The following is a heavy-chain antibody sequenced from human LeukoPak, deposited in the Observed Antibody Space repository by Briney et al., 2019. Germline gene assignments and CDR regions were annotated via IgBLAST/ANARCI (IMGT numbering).Heavy chain of an antibody. CDR3: ARFRSYWGDFDY. J-gene: IGHJ4*02. Sequence: TSETLSLTCTVSGGSISSSSYYWGWIRQPPGKGLEWIGSIYYSGSTYYNPSLKSRVTISVDTSKNQFSLKLSSVTAADTAVYYCARFRSYWGDFDYWGQGTLVTVSS. CDR2: IYYSGST. V-gene: IGHV4-39*07. D-gene: IGHD1-26*01. CDR1: GGSISSSSYY.